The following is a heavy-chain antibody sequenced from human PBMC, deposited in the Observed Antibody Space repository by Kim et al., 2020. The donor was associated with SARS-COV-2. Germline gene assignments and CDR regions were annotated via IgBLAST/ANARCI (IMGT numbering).Heavy chain of an antibody. Sequence: GGSLRLSCAASRFTFSSYAMSWVRQAPGKGLEWVSAISGSGGSTYYADSVKGRFTISRDNSKNTLYLQMNSLRAEDTAVYYCAKDDPDNIWFGEWYYYYGVGVWGQGTTVTVSS. V-gene: IGHV3-23*01. J-gene: IGHJ6*02. D-gene: IGHD3-10*01. CDR3: AKDDPDNIWFGEWYYYYGVGV. CDR1: RFTFSSYA. CDR2: ISGSGGST.